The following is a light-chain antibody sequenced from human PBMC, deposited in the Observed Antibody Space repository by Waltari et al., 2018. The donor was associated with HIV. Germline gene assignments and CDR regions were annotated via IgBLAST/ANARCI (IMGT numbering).Light chain of an antibody. CDR3: EAWDDSVTGPV. J-gene: IGLJ3*02. CDR2: GHL. V-gene: IGLV1-44*01. CDR1: SANFGTTT. Sequence: QSVLTQPPSASGTPGPRVTPACSRNSANFGTTTAIWYQQLPGAAPKLLLYGHLQRPSGVPDRFSGSKSATSASLVISDLHSDDEGTYYCEAWDDSVTGPVFGGGTKLTVL.